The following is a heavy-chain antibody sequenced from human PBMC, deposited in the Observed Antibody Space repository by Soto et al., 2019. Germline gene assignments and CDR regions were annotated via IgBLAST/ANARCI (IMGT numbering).Heavy chain of an antibody. D-gene: IGHD2-15*01. CDR1: GGSISSGGYY. V-gene: IGHV4-31*03. J-gene: IGHJ5*02. CDR3: ARERVRDIVVWWFDP. Sequence: QVQLQESGPGLVKPSQTLSLTCTVSGGSISSGGYYWSWIRQHPGKGLEWIGYIYYSGSTYYNPSLKSRVTISVDTSKNQFSLKLSSVTAADTAVYYCARERVRDIVVWWFDPWGQGTLVTVSS. CDR2: IYYSGST.